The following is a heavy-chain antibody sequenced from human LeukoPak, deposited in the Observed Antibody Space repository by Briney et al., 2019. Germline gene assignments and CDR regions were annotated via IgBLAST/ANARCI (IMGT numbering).Heavy chain of an antibody. J-gene: IGHJ4*02. CDR3: AREHYDILTGSAYYFDY. CDR2: IYTSEST. D-gene: IGHD3-9*01. V-gene: IGHV4-61*10. Sequence: SETLSLTCTVSGGSVSSSSYYWGWIRQPAGKGLEWIGRIYTSESTNYNPSLKSRVTISVDTSRNQFSLKLSSVTAADTAVYYCAREHYDILTGSAYYFDYWGQGTLVTVSS. CDR1: GGSVSSSSYY.